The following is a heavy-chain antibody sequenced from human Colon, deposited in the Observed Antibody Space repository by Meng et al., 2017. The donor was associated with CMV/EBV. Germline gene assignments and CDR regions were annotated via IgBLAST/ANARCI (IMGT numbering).Heavy chain of an antibody. CDR3: ARDRRDGFNPAHDAFDI. CDR2: ISSSSSYI. D-gene: IGHD5-24*01. Sequence: GGSLCLACAASGFTFNSYSMTWVRQAPGKLLEWVSSISSSSSYIYYADSVKGRLTLTRDNAKNSLDLKINTLRAEDTAVYYCARDRRDGFNPAHDAFDIWGRGTLVTVSS. CDR1: GFTFNSYS. J-gene: IGHJ3*02. V-gene: IGHV3-21*06.